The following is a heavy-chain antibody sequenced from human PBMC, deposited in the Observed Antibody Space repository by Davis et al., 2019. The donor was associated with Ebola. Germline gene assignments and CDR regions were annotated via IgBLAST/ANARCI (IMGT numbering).Heavy chain of an antibody. V-gene: IGHV1-3*01. CDR3: ARDQYYYDSSGYHIGMDV. CDR2: INAGNGNT. CDR1: GYTFTSYA. J-gene: IGHJ6*04. Sequence: ASVKVSCKASGYTFTSYAMHWVRQAPGQRLEWMGWINAGNGNTKYSQKFQGRVTITRDTSASTAYMELSSLRSEDTAVYYCARDQYYYDSSGYHIGMDVWGKGTTVTVSS. D-gene: IGHD3-22*01.